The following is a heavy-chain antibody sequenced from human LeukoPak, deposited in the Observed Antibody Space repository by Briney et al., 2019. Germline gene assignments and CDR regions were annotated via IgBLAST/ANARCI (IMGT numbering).Heavy chain of an antibody. D-gene: IGHD6-19*01. J-gene: IGHJ4*02. CDR2: ISSSSSYI. V-gene: IGHV3-21*01. CDR1: GFTFSSYT. Sequence: GGSLRLSFAASGFTFSSYTWHWVRQAPGKGLEWVSSISSSSSYIYFADSVKGRFTSSRDNAKNSLYLQMNSLRAEDTAVYYCARDRDGSGWHDYSRQGSLVTVSS. CDR3: ARDRDGSGWHDY.